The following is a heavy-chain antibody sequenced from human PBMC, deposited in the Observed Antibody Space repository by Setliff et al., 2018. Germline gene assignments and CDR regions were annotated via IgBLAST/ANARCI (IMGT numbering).Heavy chain of an antibody. D-gene: IGHD2-8*01. V-gene: IGHV1-18*01. J-gene: IGHJ4*02. Sequence: ASVKVSCKASGYTFTDYGVSWVRQAPGLGLEWVGWISPHNGKSYYAQNFQDRVFLTTDTSTATAYLDLRSLRSDDTAVYFCSRVVRCCTSIVCQRLSGDDYWGQGTLVTVSS. CDR3: SRVVRCCTSIVCQRLSGDDY. CDR2: ISPHNGKS. CDR1: GYTFTDYG.